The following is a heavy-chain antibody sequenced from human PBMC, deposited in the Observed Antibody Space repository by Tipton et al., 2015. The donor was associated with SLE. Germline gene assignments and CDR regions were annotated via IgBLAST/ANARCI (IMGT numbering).Heavy chain of an antibody. CDR3: ARSPDWAWYYFDY. V-gene: IGHV4-34*01. D-gene: IGHD3-9*01. Sequence: TLSLTCAVYGGSFSGYYWSWIRQPPGKGLEWIGEINHSGGTNYNPSLESRVTISVDTSKNQFSLMLSSVTAADTAVYFCARSPDWAWYYFDYWGQGSLVTVSS. CDR1: GGSFSGYY. J-gene: IGHJ4*02. CDR2: INHSGGT.